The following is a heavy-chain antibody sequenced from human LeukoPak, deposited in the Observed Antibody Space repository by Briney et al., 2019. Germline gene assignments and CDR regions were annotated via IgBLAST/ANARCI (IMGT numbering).Heavy chain of an antibody. D-gene: IGHD6-13*01. CDR2: ISAYNGNT. CDR1: GYTFTSYG. V-gene: IGHV1-18*01. CDR3: ARDIAAAGLRKARFDP. J-gene: IGHJ5*02. Sequence: ASVKVSCKASGYTFTSYGISWVRQAPGQGLEWMGWISAYNGNTNYAQKLQGRVTMTTDTSTSTAYMELRSLRSDDTAVYYCARDIAAAGLRKARFDPWGQGTLVTVSS.